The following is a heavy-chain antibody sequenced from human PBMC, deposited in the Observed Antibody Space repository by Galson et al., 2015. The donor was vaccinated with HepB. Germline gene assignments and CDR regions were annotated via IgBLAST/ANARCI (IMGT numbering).Heavy chain of an antibody. D-gene: IGHD5-12*01. Sequence: SVKVSCKASGYTFTNYDINWVRQAPGQGLEWMGWMNPISGNTGYAQKFQGRITMTRDSSIGTAFMELSSLRPEDTALYYCARGHPREVAGEAYYFDYWGQGTLVTVSS. CDR3: ARGHPREVAGEAYYFDY. CDR2: MNPISGNT. V-gene: IGHV1-8*01. J-gene: IGHJ4*02. CDR1: GYTFTNYD.